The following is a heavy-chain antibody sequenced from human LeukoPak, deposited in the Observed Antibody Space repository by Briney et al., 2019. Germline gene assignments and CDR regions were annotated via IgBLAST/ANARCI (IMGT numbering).Heavy chain of an antibody. J-gene: IGHJ4*02. Sequence: PTGGSLRLSCAASGFTFSNYGMHWVRQAPGKGLEWVAVISYDGSNKYYADSVKGRFTISRDNSKNTLYLQMNSLRAEDTAVYYCANVNAMSTGYWGQGTLVTVSS. CDR3: ANVNAMSTGY. D-gene: IGHD2-2*01. V-gene: IGHV3-30*18. CDR2: ISYDGSNK. CDR1: GFTFSNYG.